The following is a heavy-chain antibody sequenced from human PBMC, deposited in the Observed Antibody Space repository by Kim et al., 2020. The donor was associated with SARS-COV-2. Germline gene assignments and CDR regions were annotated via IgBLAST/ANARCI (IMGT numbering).Heavy chain of an antibody. CDR3: AKDRLPDSRWEFDH. CDR2: ITGAGNA. D-gene: IGHD1-26*01. Sequence: GGSLRLSCAGTGFAFGTYAMNWVRETPGRGLNWVAGITGAGNAYHADSVRGRFTISRDNSKNTLYLQMNGLRGEDTAVYYCAKDRLPDSRWEFDHWGKGT. CDR1: GFAFGTYA. V-gene: IGHV3-23*01. J-gene: IGHJ4*02.